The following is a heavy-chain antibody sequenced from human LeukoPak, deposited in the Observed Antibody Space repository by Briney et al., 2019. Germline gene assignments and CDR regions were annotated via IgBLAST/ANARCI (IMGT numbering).Heavy chain of an antibody. J-gene: IGHJ4*02. CDR3: AKNIALTGEFDS. V-gene: IGHV1-8*01. CDR1: GYSFTSYD. CDR2: MNPNSGNT. Sequence: ASVNVSCKASGYSFTSYDVNWFRQATGQGLEWMGWMNPNSGNTGYAQKFQGRVSLTRATSISTAYMELSSLRSEDTAVYYCAKNIALTGEFDSWGQGTLVTVSS. D-gene: IGHD7-27*01.